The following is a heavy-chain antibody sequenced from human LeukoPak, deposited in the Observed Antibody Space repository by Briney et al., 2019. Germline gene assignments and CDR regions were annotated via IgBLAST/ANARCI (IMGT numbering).Heavy chain of an antibody. CDR1: GFSFGNHA. D-gene: IGHD2-2*01. CDR3: AKDSEGYCSSISSIQH. Sequence: GGSLRLSCAASGFSFGNHAMHWVRQAPGKGLEWVSLITWDGSGTDYADSVKGRFTISRDNSKNSLYLQMNSLKIEDTAFYYCAKDSEGYCSSISSIQHWGQGTPVTVSS. CDR2: ITWDGSGT. V-gene: IGHV3-43D*04. J-gene: IGHJ1*01.